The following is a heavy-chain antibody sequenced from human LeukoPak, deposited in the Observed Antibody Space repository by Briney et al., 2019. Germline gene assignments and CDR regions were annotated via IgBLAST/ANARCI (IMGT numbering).Heavy chain of an antibody. V-gene: IGHV1-2*06. CDR1: GYTLTGYY. Sequence: ASVKVSCKASGYTLTGYYMHWVRQAPGQGLEWMGRINPNSGGTNYAQKFQGRVTMTRDTSISTAYMELSRLRSDDTAVYYCARDRYYYGSGKTNWFDPWGQGTLVTVSS. CDR3: ARDRYYYGSGKTNWFDP. CDR2: INPNSGGT. D-gene: IGHD3-10*01. J-gene: IGHJ5*02.